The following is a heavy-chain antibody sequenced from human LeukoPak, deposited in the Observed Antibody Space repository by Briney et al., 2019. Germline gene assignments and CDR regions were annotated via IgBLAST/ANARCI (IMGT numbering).Heavy chain of an antibody. CDR2: ISGSGGST. J-gene: IGHJ6*03. CDR3: AKGGVVVPAAMRYYYMDV. CDR1: GFTFSSYG. V-gene: IGHV3-23*01. Sequence: PGGSLRLSCAASGFTFSSYGMSWVRQAPGKGLEWVSAISGSGGSTYYADSVKGRFTISRDNSKNTLYLQMNSLRAEDTAVYYCAKGGVVVPAAMRYYYMDVWGKGTTVTVSS. D-gene: IGHD2-2*01.